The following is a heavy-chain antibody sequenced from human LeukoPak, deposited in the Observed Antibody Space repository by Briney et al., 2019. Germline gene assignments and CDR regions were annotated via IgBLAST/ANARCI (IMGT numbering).Heavy chain of an antibody. CDR3: ARAGIYDYVWGSYRYVAFDY. J-gene: IGHJ4*02. CDR1: GFTFSSYW. V-gene: IGHV3-74*01. D-gene: IGHD3-16*02. CDR2: INSDGSST. Sequence: GGSLRLSCAASGFTFSSYWMHWVRQAPGKGLVWVSRINSDGSSTSYADSVKGRFTISRDNAKNTLYLQMNSLRAEDTAVYYCARAGIYDYVWGSYRYVAFDYWGQGTLVTDSS.